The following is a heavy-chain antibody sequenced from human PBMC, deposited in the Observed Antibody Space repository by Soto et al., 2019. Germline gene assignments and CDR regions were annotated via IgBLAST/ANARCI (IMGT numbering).Heavy chain of an antibody. CDR1: GFTFSSYG. CDR2: IWYDGSNK. V-gene: IGHV3-33*01. D-gene: IGHD5-18*01. J-gene: IGHJ6*02. Sequence: QVQLVESGGGVVQPGRSLRLSCAASGFTFSSYGMHWVRQAPGKGLEWVAVIWYDGSNKYYADSVKGRFTISRDNSKNTLYLQMNSLRAEDTAVYYCARSSNPEQIWLLSGGYGMDVWGQGTTVTVSS. CDR3: ARSSNPEQIWLLSGGYGMDV.